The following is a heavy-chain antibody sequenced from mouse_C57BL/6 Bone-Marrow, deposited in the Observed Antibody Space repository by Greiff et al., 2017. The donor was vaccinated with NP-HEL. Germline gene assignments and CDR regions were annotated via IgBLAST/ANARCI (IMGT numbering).Heavy chain of an antibody. CDR3: ARSPLWLRRNYYAMDY. V-gene: IGHV3-8*01. CDR1: GYSITSDY. J-gene: IGHJ4*01. CDR2: ISYSGST. D-gene: IGHD2-2*01. Sequence: EVQLMESGPGLAKPSQTLSLPCSVTGYSITSDYWNWIRKFPGNKLEYMGYISYSGSTYYNPSLKSRISITRDTSKNQYYLQLNSVTTEDTATYYCARSPLWLRRNYYAMDYWGQGTSVTVSS.